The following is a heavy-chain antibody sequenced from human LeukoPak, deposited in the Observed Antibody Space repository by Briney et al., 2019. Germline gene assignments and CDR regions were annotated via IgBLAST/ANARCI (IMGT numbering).Heavy chain of an antibody. J-gene: IGHJ3*01. D-gene: IGHD1-26*01. V-gene: IGHV4-39*07. CDR1: GGSFSSYY. CDR3: ARQFLVGSTFHAFDL. CDR2: IYYSGST. Sequence: SETLSLTCTVSGGSFSSYYWGWIRQPPGKGLEWIGSIYYSGSTYYNPSLKSRVTISVDTSKNQFSLKLSSVTAADMAVYFCARQFLVGSTFHAFDLWGQGTRVTVSS.